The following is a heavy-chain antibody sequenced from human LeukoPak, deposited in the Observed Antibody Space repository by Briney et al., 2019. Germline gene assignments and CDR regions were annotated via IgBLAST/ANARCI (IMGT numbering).Heavy chain of an antibody. J-gene: IGHJ3*02. D-gene: IGHD2-15*01. CDR2: IYSGGST. V-gene: IGHV3-66*01. CDR3: ARESPLGYCSGGSCSDAFDI. Sequence: GGSLRLSCAASGFTVSSNYMSWVRQAPGKGLEWVSVIYSGGSTYYADSVKGRFTISRDNSKNTLYLQMNSLRAEDTAVYYCARESPLGYCSGGSCSDAFDIWGQGTMVTASS. CDR1: GFTVSSNY.